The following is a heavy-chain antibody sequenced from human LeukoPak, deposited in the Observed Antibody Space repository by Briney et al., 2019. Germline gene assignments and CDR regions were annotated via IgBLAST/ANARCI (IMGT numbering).Heavy chain of an antibody. CDR1: GGSFSGYS. V-gene: IGHV4-34*12. CDR2: MIHSGST. D-gene: IGHD3-10*01. CDR3: AREMEDKSFSFGELRKNYYYYMDV. J-gene: IGHJ6*03. Sequence: SETLSLTCAVYGGSFSGYSWSWIRQPPGKGLEWVGEMIHSGSTNYNPSLKSRVTISVDTSKNQFSLKLSSVTAADTAVYYCAREMEDKSFSFGELRKNYYYYMDVWGKGTTVTVSS.